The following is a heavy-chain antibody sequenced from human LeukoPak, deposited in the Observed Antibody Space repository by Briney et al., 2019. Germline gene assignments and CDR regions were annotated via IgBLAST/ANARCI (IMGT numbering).Heavy chain of an antibody. CDR3: ARGWLGSGLDY. V-gene: IGHV4-59*12. CDR1: GGSISSYY. CDR2: IYYSGST. Sequence: SETLSLTCTVSGGSISSYYWSWIRQPPGKGLEWIGYIYYSGSTNYNPSLKSRVTISVDTSKNQFSLLLNSVTPEDTAVYYCARGWLGSGLDYWGQGTLVTVSS. J-gene: IGHJ4*02. D-gene: IGHD6-19*01.